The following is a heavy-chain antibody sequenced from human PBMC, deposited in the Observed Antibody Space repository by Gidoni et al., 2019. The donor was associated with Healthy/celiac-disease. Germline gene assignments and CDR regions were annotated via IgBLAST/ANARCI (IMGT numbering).Heavy chain of an antibody. D-gene: IGHD3-10*01. CDR1: GLPVSSNY. J-gene: IGHJ3*02. CDR3: ARLGSLWFGELLSDAFDI. CDR2: IYSGGST. Sequence: EVQLVASGGGLVQPGGSLILSCAASGLPVSSNYMSWVRPAPGKGLEWVSVIYSGGSTYYADSVKGRFTISRDNSKNTLYLQMNSLRAEDTAVYYCARLGSLWFGELLSDAFDIWGQGTMVTVSS. V-gene: IGHV3-66*04.